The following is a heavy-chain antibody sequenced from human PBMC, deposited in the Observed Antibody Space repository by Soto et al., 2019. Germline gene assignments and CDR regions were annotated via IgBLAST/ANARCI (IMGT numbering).Heavy chain of an antibody. V-gene: IGHV3-30-3*01. CDR2: ISYDGSNK. Sequence: QVQLVESGGGVVQPGRSLRLSCAASGFTFSSYAMHWVRQAPGKGLEWVAVISYDGSNKYYADSVKGRFTISRDNSKNTLYPQMNSLRAEDTAVYYCARDVAAAFDYWGQGTLVTVSS. CDR1: GFTFSSYA. J-gene: IGHJ4*02. CDR3: ARDVAAAFDY. D-gene: IGHD6-13*01.